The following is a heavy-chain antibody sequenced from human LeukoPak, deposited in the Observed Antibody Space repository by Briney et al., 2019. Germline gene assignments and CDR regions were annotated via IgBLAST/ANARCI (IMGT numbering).Heavy chain of an antibody. D-gene: IGHD3-22*01. CDR2: IIPILGIA. V-gene: IGHV1-69*04. J-gene: IGHJ4*02. CDR1: GGTFSSYA. Sequence: ASVKVSCKASGGTFSSYAISWVRQAPGQGLEWMGRIIPILGIANYAQKFQGRVTITADKSTSTAYMELSSLRSEDTAVYYCARTMSHYYDSSGYGYWGQGTLVTVSS. CDR3: ARTMSHYYDSSGYGY.